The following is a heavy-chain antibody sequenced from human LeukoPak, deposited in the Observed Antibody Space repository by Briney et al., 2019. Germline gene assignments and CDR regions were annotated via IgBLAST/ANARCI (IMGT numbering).Heavy chain of an antibody. CDR2: ISAYNGNT. CDR1: GYTFTSYG. V-gene: IGHV1-18*01. Sequence: ASVKVSCKASGYTFTSYGISWVRQAPGQGLEWMGWISAYNGNTNYAQKLQGRVTMTTDTSTSTAYMELRSLRSDDTAVYYCARDIPVYFYDSSGYYLFDHWGQGTLVTVSS. J-gene: IGHJ4*02. CDR3: ARDIPVYFYDSSGYYLFDH. D-gene: IGHD3-22*01.